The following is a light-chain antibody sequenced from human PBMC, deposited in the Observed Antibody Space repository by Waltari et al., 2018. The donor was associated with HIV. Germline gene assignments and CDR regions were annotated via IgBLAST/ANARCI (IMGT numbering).Light chain of an antibody. V-gene: IGLV1-44*01. CDR1: RSHLGSNT. CDR2: NDN. J-gene: IGLJ3*02. Sequence: QSVLTQPPSASGTPGQRVTISCSGTRSHLGSNTVNWYQLLPGTAPKLLIYNDNERPSGVPGRFSGSRSGASASLAISGLQPEDEADYYCSSWDDRLNGQGVFGGGTKLTVL. CDR3: SSWDDRLNGQGV.